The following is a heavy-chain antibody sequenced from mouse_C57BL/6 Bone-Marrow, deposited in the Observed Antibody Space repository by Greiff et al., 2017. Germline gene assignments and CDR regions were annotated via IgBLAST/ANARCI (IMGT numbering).Heavy chain of an antibody. D-gene: IGHD4-1*01. CDR2: FHPYNDDT. Sequence: LVESGAELVKPGASVKMSCKASGYTFTTYPIEWMKQNHGKSLEWIGNFHPYNDDTKYNEKFKGKATLTVEKSSSTVYLELSRLTSDDAAVYYCARLNWDVGYFDYWGQGTTVTVSS. CDR1: GYTFTTYP. J-gene: IGHJ2*01. V-gene: IGHV1-47*01. CDR3: ARLNWDVGYFDY.